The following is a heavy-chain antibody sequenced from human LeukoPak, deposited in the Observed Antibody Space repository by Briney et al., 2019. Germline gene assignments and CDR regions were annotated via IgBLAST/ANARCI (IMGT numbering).Heavy chain of an antibody. V-gene: IGHV1-8*01. D-gene: IGHD1-1*01. CDR2: MNPNSGNT. CDR3: ARAHLDGRSFDY. Sequence: ASVKVSCKASGYTFTSYDINWVRQATGQGLEWMGWMNPNSGNTGYAQKFQGRVTMTRNTSISTVYMELSSLRSEDTAVYYCARAHLDGRSFDYWGQGTLVTVSS. J-gene: IGHJ4*02. CDR1: GYTFTSYD.